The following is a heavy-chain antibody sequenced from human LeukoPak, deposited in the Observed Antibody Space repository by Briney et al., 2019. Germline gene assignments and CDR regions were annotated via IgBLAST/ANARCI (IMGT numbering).Heavy chain of an antibody. Sequence: SETLSLTCTVSGGSISSYSWSWLRQPPGKGREWIGNIYNSGSTNYNPSLKSRVTISVDTSKNQFSLKLSSVTAADTAVYYCARVDGYNYFDYWGQGTLVTVSS. J-gene: IGHJ4*02. D-gene: IGHD5-24*01. CDR2: IYNSGST. CDR3: ARVDGYNYFDY. V-gene: IGHV4-59*12. CDR1: GGSISSYS.